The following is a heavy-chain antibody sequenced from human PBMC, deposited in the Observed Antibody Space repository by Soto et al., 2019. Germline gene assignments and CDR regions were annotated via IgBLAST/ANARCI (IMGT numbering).Heavy chain of an antibody. V-gene: IGHV1-18*01. CDR2: ISAYNGNT. CDR1: GYTFTSYG. J-gene: IGHJ4*02. D-gene: IGHD5-18*01. CDR3: ARDQFDSYGPKGGLDY. Sequence: QVQLVQSGAEVKKPGASVKVSCKASGYTFTSYGISWVRQAPGQGLEWMGWISAYNGNTNYAQKPQGRVTRTTETSTSTAYMELRSLRSDDTAVYYCARDQFDSYGPKGGLDYWGPGTLVTVSS.